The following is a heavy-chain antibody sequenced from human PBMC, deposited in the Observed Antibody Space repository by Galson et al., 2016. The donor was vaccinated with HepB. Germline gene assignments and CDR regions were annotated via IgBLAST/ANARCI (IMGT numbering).Heavy chain of an antibody. D-gene: IGHD5-18*01. J-gene: IGHJ4*02. CDR2: IIPFFGTA. CDR1: GYTFTSYG. CDR3: ARGGSAMREDRGKCDY. Sequence: SVKVSCKASGYTFTSYGISWVRQAPGQGLEWMGGIIPFFGTANYAQKFQGRVTITADESTTTAYMELSSLRSEDTAMYYCARGGSAMREDRGKCDYGGQGTLVTVAS. V-gene: IGHV1-69*13.